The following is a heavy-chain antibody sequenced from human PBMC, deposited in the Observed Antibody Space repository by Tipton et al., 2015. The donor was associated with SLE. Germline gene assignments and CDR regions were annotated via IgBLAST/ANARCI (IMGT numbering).Heavy chain of an antibody. J-gene: IGHJ4*02. Sequence: TLSLTCAVSGFSISSAYYWGWIRQPPGKGLEWIGYISYSGSTSYYPSLKSRVTISLHTSKNQFSLRLSSVTAADTAVYYCARGGRFLEWLTYWGQGTLVTVSS. CDR1: GFSISSAYY. CDR3: ARGGRFLEWLTY. CDR2: ISYSGST. V-gene: IGHV4-38-2*01. D-gene: IGHD3-3*01.